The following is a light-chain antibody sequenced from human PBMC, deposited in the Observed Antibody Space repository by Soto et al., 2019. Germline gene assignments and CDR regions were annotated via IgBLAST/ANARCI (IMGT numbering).Light chain of an antibody. CDR1: QGISSY. J-gene: IGKJ5*01. Sequence: AIRMTQSPSSFSASTGDRVTITCRASQGISSYLAWSQQKPGKAPKLLIYAASTLQSGVPSRFSGSGSGTDFTLTISCLQSEDFATYYCQQYYSYRSITFGQGTRLEIK. CDR2: AAS. V-gene: IGKV1-8*01. CDR3: QQYYSYRSIT.